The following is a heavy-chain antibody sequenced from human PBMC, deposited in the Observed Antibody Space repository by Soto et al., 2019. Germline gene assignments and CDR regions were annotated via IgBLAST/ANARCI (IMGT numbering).Heavy chain of an antibody. CDR2: IWYDGSNK. V-gene: IGHV3-33*01. J-gene: IGHJ2*01. CDR1: GFTFSSYG. CDR3: ARSKYYDFWSGYLKNWYFDL. D-gene: IGHD3-3*01. Sequence: QVQLVESGGGVVQPGRSLRLSCAASGFTFSSYGMHWVRQAPGKGLEWVAVIWYDGSNKYYADSVKGRFTISRDNSKNTLYLQMNSLRAEDTAVYYGARSKYYDFWSGYLKNWYFDLWGRGTLVTVSS.